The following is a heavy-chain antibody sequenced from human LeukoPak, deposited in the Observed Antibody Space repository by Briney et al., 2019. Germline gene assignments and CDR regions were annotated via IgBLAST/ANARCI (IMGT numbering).Heavy chain of an antibody. D-gene: IGHD2-2*01. Sequence: SETLSLTCTVSGGSISSYYWSWIRQPAGKGLEWIGRIYTSGSTNYNPSLKSRVTMSVDTSKNQFSLKLSSVTAADTAVYYCARETPIDCSSTSCAKGFDYWGQGTLVTVSS. CDR1: GGSISSYY. CDR3: ARETPIDCSSTSCAKGFDY. J-gene: IGHJ4*02. CDR2: IYTSGST. V-gene: IGHV4-4*07.